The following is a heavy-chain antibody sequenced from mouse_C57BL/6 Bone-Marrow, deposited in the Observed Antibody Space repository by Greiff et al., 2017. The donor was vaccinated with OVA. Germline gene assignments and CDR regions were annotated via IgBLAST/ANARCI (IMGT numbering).Heavy chain of an antibody. D-gene: IGHD1-1*01. CDR1: GYSFTDYN. V-gene: IGHV1-39*01. CDR2: INPNYGTT. J-gene: IGHJ3*01. Sequence: VQLKESGPELVKPGASVKISCKASGYSFTDYNMNWVKQSNGKSLEWIGVINPNYGTTSYNQKFKGKATLTVDQSSSTAYMQLNSLTSEVSAVYYCARGGCYSSSLAWFAYWGQGTLVTVSA. CDR3: ARGGCYSSSLAWFAY.